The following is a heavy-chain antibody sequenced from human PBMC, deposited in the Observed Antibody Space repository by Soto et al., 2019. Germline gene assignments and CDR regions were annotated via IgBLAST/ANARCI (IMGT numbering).Heavy chain of an antibody. J-gene: IGHJ3*02. CDR2: IIPIFGNT. V-gene: IGHV1-69*05. D-gene: IGHD3-22*01. CDR1: GYTFTSYG. CDR3: ARTYYYDSSGYYAFDI. Sequence: SVKVSCKASGYTFTSYGISWVRQAPGQGLEWMGGIIPIFGNTNYAQKFQGRVTITTDASTSTAYMELSSLRSEDTAVYYCARTYYYDSSGYYAFDIWGQGTMVTVSS.